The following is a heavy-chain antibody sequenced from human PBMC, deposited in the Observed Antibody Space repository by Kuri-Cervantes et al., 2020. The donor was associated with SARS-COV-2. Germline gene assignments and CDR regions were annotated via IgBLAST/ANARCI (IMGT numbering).Heavy chain of an antibody. D-gene: IGHD6-6*01. CDR3: ARDQYSSSSIDYYYYMDV. CDR2: IGTAGDP. J-gene: IGHJ6*03. V-gene: IGHV3-13*05. Sequence: GESLKISCAASGFTFSSYDMHWVRQATGKGLEWVSAIGTAGDPYYPGSVKGRFTISRDNSKNTLYLQMNSLRAEDTAVYYCARDQYSSSSIDYYYYMDVWGKGTTVTVSS. CDR1: GFTFSSYD.